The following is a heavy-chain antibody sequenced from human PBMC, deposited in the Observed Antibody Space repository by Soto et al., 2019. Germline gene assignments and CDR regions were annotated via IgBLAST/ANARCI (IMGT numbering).Heavy chain of an antibody. J-gene: IGHJ3*02. Sequence: GGSLRLSCAASVFTFSSSAMSWVRQATGKGLEWVSAISGSGGSTYYADSVKGRFTISRDNSKNTLYLQMNSLRAEDTAVYYCVRVYCSSTSCYRDDAFDIWGQGTMVTVSS. CDR2: ISGSGGST. D-gene: IGHD2-2*02. V-gene: IGHV3-23*01. CDR3: VRVYCSSTSCYRDDAFDI. CDR1: VFTFSSSA.